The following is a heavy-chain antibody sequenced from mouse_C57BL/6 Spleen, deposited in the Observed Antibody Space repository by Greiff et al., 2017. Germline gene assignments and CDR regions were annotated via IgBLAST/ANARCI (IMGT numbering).Heavy chain of an antibody. CDR3: AREGPYYYYAMDY. D-gene: IGHD2-10*01. J-gene: IGHJ4*01. CDR2: ISDGGSYT. CDR1: GFTFSSYA. V-gene: IGHV5-4*01. Sequence: EVMLVESGGGLVKPGGSLKLSCAASGFTFSSYAMSWVRQTPEKRLEWVATISDGGSYTYYPDNVKGRFTISRDNAKNNLYLQMSHLTSEDTAMYDCAREGPYYYYAMDYWGQGTSVTVSS.